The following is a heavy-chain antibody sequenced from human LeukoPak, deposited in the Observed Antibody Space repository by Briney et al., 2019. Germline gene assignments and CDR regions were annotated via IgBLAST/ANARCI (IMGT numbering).Heavy chain of an antibody. CDR1: GGSISSYY. D-gene: IGHD5-12*01. V-gene: IGHV4-59*07. CDR3: ARVRGYSDYYYYMDV. J-gene: IGHJ6*03. CDR2: FSYTWST. Sequence: SDTLSLTCSVSGGSISSYYGRWIPQPPGKGLEGIGYFSYTWSTNYNPSLESPVIISVDTSKNQFSLKLSSVTAAATAVYYCARVRGYSDYYYYMDVWGKGTTVTISS.